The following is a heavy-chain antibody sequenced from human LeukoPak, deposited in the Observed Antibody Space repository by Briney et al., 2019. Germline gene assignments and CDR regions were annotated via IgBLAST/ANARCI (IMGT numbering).Heavy chain of an antibody. CDR1: GYTFTSYD. J-gene: IGHJ6*02. CDR3: ARGSDGGNSVRFYYYGMDV. CDR2: MNPNSGNT. V-gene: IGHV1-8*01. D-gene: IGHD4-23*01. Sequence: ASVKVSCKASGYTFTSYDINWVRQATGQGLEWMGWMNPNSGNTGYAQKFQGRVTMTRNTSISTAYMELSSLRSEDTAVYYCARGSDGGNSVRFYYYGMDVWGQGTTVTVSS.